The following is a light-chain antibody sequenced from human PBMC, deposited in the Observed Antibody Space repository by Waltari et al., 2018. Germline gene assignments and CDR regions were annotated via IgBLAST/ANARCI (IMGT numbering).Light chain of an antibody. Sequence: QSALTQPRSVSGSPGQSVTISCTGTSSDVGAYNYVSWYQQYLGKAPKLMIYDVSERPSGVPDRCSGFKSGNTASLTISGLQAEDEADYYGCSYAGRFIVYIFGTGTEVTVL. V-gene: IGLV2-11*01. CDR2: DVS. CDR1: SSDVGAYNY. CDR3: CSYAGRFIVYI. J-gene: IGLJ1*01.